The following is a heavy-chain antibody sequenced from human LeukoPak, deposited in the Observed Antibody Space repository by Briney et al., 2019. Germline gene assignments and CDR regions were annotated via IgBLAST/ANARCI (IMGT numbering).Heavy chain of an antibody. J-gene: IGHJ5*02. CDR2: MNPNSGNT. CDR1: GYTFTSYD. D-gene: IGHD6-6*01. V-gene: IGHV1-8*03. CDR3: ARGVIAARKGSWFDP. Sequence: ASVKVSCKASGYTFTSYDIHWVRQATGQGLEWMGWMNPNSGNTGYAQNFQGRVTITRDTSISTAYMELSSLGSEDTAVYYCARGVIAARKGSWFDPWGQGTLVTVSS.